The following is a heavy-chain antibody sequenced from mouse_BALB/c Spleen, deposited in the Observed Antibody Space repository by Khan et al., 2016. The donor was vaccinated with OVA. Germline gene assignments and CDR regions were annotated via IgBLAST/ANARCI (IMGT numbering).Heavy chain of an antibody. J-gene: IGHJ1*03. Sequence: VQLQQSGPELEKPGASVKISCKASGYSFTGYNLNWVKQSNGKSLEWIGDIDPSYGGTSYNQKFKGKATLTVDKSSSTAYVQLKSLTTKDSAVYYCARRERSYFDIWGTGTTVTVTT. CDR2: IDPSYGGT. CDR3: ARRERSYFDI. CDR1: GYSFTGYN. V-gene: IGHV1-39*01.